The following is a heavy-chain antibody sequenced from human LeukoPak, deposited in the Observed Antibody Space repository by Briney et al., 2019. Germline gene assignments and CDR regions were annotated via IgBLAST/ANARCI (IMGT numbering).Heavy chain of an antibody. CDR1: GGSISSYY. D-gene: IGHD3-10*01. CDR2: IYYSGST. V-gene: IGHV4-59*01. Sequence: KPSETLSLTCTVSGGSISSYYWSWIRQPPGKGLEWIGYIYYSGSTNYNPSLKSRVTISVDTSKNQFSLKLSSVTGADTAVYYCARDRYYYGSGSYSTDWYFDLWGRGTLVTVSS. CDR3: ARDRYYYGSGSYSTDWYFDL. J-gene: IGHJ2*01.